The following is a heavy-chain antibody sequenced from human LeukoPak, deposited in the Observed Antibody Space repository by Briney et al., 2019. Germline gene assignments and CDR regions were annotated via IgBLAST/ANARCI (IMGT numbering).Heavy chain of an antibody. Sequence: GRSLRLSCAASGFTFSSYAMHWVRQAPGKGLEWVAVISYDGSNKYYADSVKGRFTISRDNSKNTLYLQMNSLRAEDTAVYYCARVPSIVGATYWGQGTLVTVSS. CDR1: GFTFSSYA. CDR3: ARVPSIVGATY. J-gene: IGHJ4*02. D-gene: IGHD1-26*01. CDR2: ISYDGSNK. V-gene: IGHV3-30*04.